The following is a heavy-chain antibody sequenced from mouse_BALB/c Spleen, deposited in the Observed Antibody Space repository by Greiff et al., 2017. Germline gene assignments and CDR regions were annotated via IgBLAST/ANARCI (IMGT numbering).Heavy chain of an antibody. J-gene: IGHJ4*01. D-gene: IGHD2-1*01. Sequence: VQRVESGPGLVAPSQSLSITCTVSGFSLTGYGVNWVRQPPGKGLEWLGMIWGDGSTDYNSALKSRLSISKDNSKSQVFLKMNSLQTDDTARYYCARDLGAYGNYAMDYWGQGTSVTVSS. CDR3: ARDLGAYGNYAMDY. CDR1: GFSLTGYG. CDR2: IWGDGST. V-gene: IGHV2-6-7*01.